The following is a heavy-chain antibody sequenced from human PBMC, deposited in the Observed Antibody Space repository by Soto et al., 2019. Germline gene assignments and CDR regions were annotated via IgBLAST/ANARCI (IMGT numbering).Heavy chain of an antibody. CDR2: ISYDGYLK. D-gene: IGHD3-10*01. V-gene: IGHV3-30*18. Sequence: GGSLRLSCAASGFTFSTYGMQWVRQSPGKGLEWVAVISYDGYLKYYVDAVKGRFTVARDNSKNTLFLEMNSLRVEDTAVYFCAKDFKVSGSHYGTLNYYYGMDVWGQGTTVTVSS. CDR1: GFTFSTYG. J-gene: IGHJ6*02. CDR3: AKDFKVSGSHYGTLNYYYGMDV.